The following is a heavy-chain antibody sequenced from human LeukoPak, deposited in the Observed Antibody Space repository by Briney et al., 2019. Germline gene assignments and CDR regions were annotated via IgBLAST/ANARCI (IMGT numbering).Heavy chain of an antibody. CDR1: GGTFSSYA. CDR3: ARASVVYDWFDP. V-gene: IGHV1-69*01. Sequence: ASVKVSCKASGGTFSSYAISWVRQAPGQGLEWMGGIIPIFGTANYAQKFQGRVTTTADESTSTAYMELSSLRSEDTAVYYCARASVVYDWFDPWGQGTLVTVSS. CDR2: IIPIFGTA. D-gene: IGHD2-8*02. J-gene: IGHJ5*02.